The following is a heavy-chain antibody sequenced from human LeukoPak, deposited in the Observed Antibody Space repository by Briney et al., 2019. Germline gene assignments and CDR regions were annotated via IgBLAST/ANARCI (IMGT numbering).Heavy chain of an antibody. D-gene: IGHD4-11*01. CDR1: GFTDSSNY. CDR2: IYIGGST. J-gene: IGHJ4*02. Sequence: GGSLRLSCAPFGFTDSSNYMSWVRQAPEKGLEWVSIIYIGGSTYYADSVKGRFTISRDNCKNTLYLQMNSLRAEDTAVYYCAGRTIEVTIDYWGQGALVTVSS. V-gene: IGHV3-66*01. CDR3: AGRTIEVTIDY.